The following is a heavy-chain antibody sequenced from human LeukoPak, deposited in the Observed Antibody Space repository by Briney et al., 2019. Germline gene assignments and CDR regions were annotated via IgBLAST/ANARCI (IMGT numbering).Heavy chain of an antibody. CDR1: GYTFTSDD. J-gene: IGHJ4*02. V-gene: IGHV1-8*03. CDR3: ARGRKSRNHLWFGELFGYYFDY. D-gene: IGHD3-10*01. CDR2: MNPNRGNT. Sequence: ASVKVSCKASGYTFTSDDINWVRQAPGQGLEWMGWMNPNRGNTGYAQKFQGRVTITRNTSISTAYMELSSLRSEDTAVYYCARGRKSRNHLWFGELFGYYFDYWGQGTLVTVSS.